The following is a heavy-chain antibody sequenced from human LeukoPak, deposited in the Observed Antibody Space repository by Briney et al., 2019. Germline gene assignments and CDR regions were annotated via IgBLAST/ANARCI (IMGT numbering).Heavy chain of an antibody. Sequence: GGSLRLSCEASEFTFSSYWMHWVRQPPGKGLEWVANINEAGVEKYHADSVKGRFTIFRDNAKNSLYLQMNNLRAEDTAVYYCARELSRTGAFDYWGQGTLVTVSS. CDR3: ARELSRTGAFDY. D-gene: IGHD3-10*01. V-gene: IGHV3-7*03. CDR2: INEAGVEK. CDR1: EFTFSSYW. J-gene: IGHJ4*02.